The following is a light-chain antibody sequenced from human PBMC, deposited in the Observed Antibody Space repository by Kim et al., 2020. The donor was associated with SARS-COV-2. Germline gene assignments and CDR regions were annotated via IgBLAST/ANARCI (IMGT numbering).Light chain of an antibody. CDR2: KDS. J-gene: IGLJ2*01. CDR3: QAWDNSSAI. CDR1: RLGKKY. Sequence: VSPGQTATIACSGDRLGKKYVHWYQQKSGQPPVVVIYKDSKRPSGIPERLSGSNSGGTATLTISGAQPLDEADYYCQAWDNSSAIFGGGTKLTVL. V-gene: IGLV3-1*01.